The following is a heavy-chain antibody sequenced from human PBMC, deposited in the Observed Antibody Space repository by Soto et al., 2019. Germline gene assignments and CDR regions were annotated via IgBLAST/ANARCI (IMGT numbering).Heavy chain of an antibody. Sequence: QVQLVESGGGVVQPGRSLRLSWAASGFTFSSYGMHWVRQAPGKGLEWVAVIWYDGSNKYYADSVKGRFTISRDNSKNTLYLQMNSLRAEDTAVYYCARYGGSAVRHLGMDVWGQGTTVTVSS. D-gene: IGHD1-26*01. CDR2: IWYDGSNK. J-gene: IGHJ6*02. CDR1: GFTFSSYG. V-gene: IGHV3-33*01. CDR3: ARYGGSAVRHLGMDV.